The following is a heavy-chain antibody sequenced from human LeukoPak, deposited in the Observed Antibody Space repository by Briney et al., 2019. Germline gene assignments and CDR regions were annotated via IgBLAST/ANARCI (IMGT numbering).Heavy chain of an antibody. J-gene: IGHJ6*02. V-gene: IGHV3-21*01. CDR3: ARGNMLGYYYGMDA. CDR2: ISSSSSYI. Sequence: PGGSLRLSCAASGFTFSSYSMNWVRQAPGKGLEWVSSISSSSSYIYYADSVKGRFTISRDNAKNSLYLQMNSLRAEDTAVYYCARGNMLGYYYGMDAWGQGTTVTVSS. D-gene: IGHD2-8*01. CDR1: GFTFSSYS.